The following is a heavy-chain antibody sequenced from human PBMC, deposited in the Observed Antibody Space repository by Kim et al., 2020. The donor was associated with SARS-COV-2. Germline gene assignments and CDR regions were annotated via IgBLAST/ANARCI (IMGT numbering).Heavy chain of an antibody. D-gene: IGHD3-10*01. Sequence: SVKGRFTISRDNSKTTLYLQMNSLRAEDTAVYYCARDVRGITMVRGVFDYWGQGTLVTVSS. CDR3: ARDVRGITMVRGVFDY. V-gene: IGHV3-30*01. J-gene: IGHJ4*02.